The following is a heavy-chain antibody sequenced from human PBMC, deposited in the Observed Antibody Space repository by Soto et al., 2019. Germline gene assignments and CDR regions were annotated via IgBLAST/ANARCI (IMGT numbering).Heavy chain of an antibody. CDR3: ARGRITMVRGVSFL. V-gene: IGHV4-30-4*01. CDR1: GGSISSGDYY. D-gene: IGHD3-10*01. CDR2: IYYSGST. Sequence: SETLSLTCTVSGGSISSGDYYWSWIRQPPGKGLEWIGYIYYSGSTYYNPSLKSRVTISVDTSKNQFSLKLSSVTAADTAVYYCARGRITMVRGVSFLWGQGTLVTVSS. J-gene: IGHJ4*02.